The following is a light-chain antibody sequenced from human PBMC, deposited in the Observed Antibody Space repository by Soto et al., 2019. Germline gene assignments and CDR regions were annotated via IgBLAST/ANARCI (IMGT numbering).Light chain of an antibody. J-gene: IGKJ1*01. Sequence: IVLTDAPCTLSVSPLERATLSFRSGQSLSSSYLAWYQQKPGRAPRLLIYGASIRATGIPGRFSGSGSGTDFTLTISRLEPEDFAVYYCQMYGSAPPGTFGQGTKVDIK. CDR3: QMYGSAPPGT. V-gene: IGKV3-20*01. CDR2: GAS. CDR1: QSLSSSY.